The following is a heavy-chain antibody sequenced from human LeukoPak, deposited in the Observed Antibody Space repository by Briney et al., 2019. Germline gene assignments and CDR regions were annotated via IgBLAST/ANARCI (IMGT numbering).Heavy chain of an antibody. J-gene: IGHJ6*03. D-gene: IGHD5-18*01. V-gene: IGHV4-4*09. Sequence: SETLSLTCTVSGGSISSYYWSWIRQPPGRGLGGFGSIYTSGSTNYNPSLKSRVTISVDTSKNQFSLKLSSVTAADTAVYYCARQGYSYGYYYYYYMDVWGKGTTVTVSS. CDR3: ARQGYSYGYYYYYYMDV. CDR2: IYTSGST. CDR1: GGSISSYY.